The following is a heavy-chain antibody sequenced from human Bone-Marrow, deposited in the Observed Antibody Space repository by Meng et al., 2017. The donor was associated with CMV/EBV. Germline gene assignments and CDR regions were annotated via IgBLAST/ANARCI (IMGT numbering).Heavy chain of an antibody. CDR2: INNDGSIT. J-gene: IGHJ4*02. CDR1: GFSFSDYW. CDR3: VRPYRDSTTCYPYFDY. D-gene: IGHD2-2*01. Sequence: GESLKISCAASGFSFSDYWMHWVRQAPGKGLLWVSRINNDGSITSHADSVKGRFTISRDNAKNRLYLEMNSLRADDTAVYYCVRPYRDSTTCYPYFDYWGQGTLVTVSS. V-gene: IGHV3-74*01.